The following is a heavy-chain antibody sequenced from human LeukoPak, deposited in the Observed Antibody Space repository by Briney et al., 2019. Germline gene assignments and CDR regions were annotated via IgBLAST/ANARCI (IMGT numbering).Heavy chain of an antibody. CDR2: ISYDANIGSNK. J-gene: IGHJ4*02. CDR1: GFTFSRYA. Sequence: GGSLRLSCAASGFTFSRYAMHWVRQAPGKGLEWVALISYDANIGSNKYYADSVKGRFTISRDNSKNTLYLQVNSLRAEDTAVYYCARDGGYDFWSGYYQDYWGQGTLVTVSS. V-gene: IGHV3-30-3*01. CDR3: ARDGGYDFWSGYYQDY. D-gene: IGHD3-3*01.